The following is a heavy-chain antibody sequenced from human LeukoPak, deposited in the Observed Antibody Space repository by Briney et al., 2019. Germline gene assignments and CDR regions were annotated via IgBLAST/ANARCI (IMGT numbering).Heavy chain of an antibody. CDR1: GFTFSSYS. V-gene: IGHV4-38-2*01. CDR3: ASLRGDGYNFSFDY. Sequence: GSLRLSCAASGFTFSSYSMNWVRQAPGKGLEWIGSIYHSGSTYYNPSLKSRVTISVDTSKNQFSLKLSSVTAADTAVYYCASLRGDGYNFSFDYWGQGTLVTVSS. CDR2: IYHSGST. D-gene: IGHD5-24*01. J-gene: IGHJ4*02.